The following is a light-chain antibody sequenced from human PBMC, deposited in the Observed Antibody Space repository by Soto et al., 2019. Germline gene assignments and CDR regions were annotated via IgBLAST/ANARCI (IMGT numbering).Light chain of an antibody. CDR3: QQYGSSPRT. CDR1: QSVTSPF. Sequence: EIVLTQSPGTLSLSPGERATLSCGASQSVTSPFLAWYQQKPGQPPRLLXYSXSGRATGIPDRFSGSGSGTNFTLTISSLEPEDSAVYYCQQYGSSPRTFGQGTKVDIK. J-gene: IGKJ1*01. V-gene: IGKV3-20*01. CDR2: SXS.